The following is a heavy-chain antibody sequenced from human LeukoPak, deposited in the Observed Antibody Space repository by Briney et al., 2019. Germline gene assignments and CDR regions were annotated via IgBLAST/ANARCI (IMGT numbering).Heavy chain of an antibody. CDR3: AKEVRYGDFFSGDFDY. CDR1: GFTFSSYN. V-gene: IGHV3-48*01. D-gene: IGHD4-17*01. CDR2: ISSSSSTI. J-gene: IGHJ4*02. Sequence: PGGSLRLSCAASGFTFSSYNMNWVRQAPGKGLEWVSYISSSSSTIYYADSVKGRFTISRDNAKNSLYLQMNSLRAEDTAVYYCAKEVRYGDFFSGDFDYWGQGTLVTVSS.